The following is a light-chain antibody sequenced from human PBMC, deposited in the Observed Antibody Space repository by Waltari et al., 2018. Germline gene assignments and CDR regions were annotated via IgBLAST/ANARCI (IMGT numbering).Light chain of an antibody. J-gene: IGLJ2*01. CDR1: SSNIGGGYD. CDR3: QSYDISLSGSL. CDR2: NNN. Sequence: QSVLTQPPSVSGAPGQRVTISCTGSSSNIGGGYDVQWYQQLPGTAPKLLIYNNNNRPPRVPARFSGSKSGTSASLAITGLQAEDEADYYCQSYDISLSGSLFGGGTKLTVL. V-gene: IGLV1-40*01.